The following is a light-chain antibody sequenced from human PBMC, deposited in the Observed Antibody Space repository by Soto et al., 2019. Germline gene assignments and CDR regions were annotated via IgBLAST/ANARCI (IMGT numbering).Light chain of an antibody. Sequence: IVMTLCRVTLAVPPGERATLSCRASRNVGSKLAWYMQKPGQSPRLLISGASTRAADFPARFSGSGSGTEFILTISSLQSEDFAFYYCHQDADWPSTFGQGTKLDIK. CDR3: HQDADWPST. CDR2: GAS. J-gene: IGKJ1*01. V-gene: IGKV3-15*01. CDR1: RNVGSK.